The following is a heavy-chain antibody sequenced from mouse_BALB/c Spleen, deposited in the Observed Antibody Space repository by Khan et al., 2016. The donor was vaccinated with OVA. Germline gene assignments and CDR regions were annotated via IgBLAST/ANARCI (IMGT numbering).Heavy chain of an antibody. V-gene: IGHV1S132*01. CDR3: ARGYLGNYEFAY. J-gene: IGHJ3*01. CDR2: IFPGTGTT. D-gene: IGHD2-1*01. CDR1: GYTFTSYW. Sequence: VQLQESGAELVKPGASVKLSCKTSGYTFTSYWIQWVKQRPGQGLGWIGQIFPGTGTTYYNENFKGKATLTVDTSSSTAYMQLSSLTSEDSAVYFCARGYLGNYEFAYWGQGTLVTVSP.